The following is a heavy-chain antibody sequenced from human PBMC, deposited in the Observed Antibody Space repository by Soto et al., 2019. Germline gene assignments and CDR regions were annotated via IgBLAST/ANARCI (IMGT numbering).Heavy chain of an antibody. J-gene: IGHJ3*02. CDR2: FDPEDGET. V-gene: IGHV1-24*01. Sequence: GASVKVSCKVPGYTLTELSMHWVRQAPGKGLEWMGGFDPEDGETIYAQKFQGRVTMTEDTSTDTAYMELSSLRSEDTAVYYCATEAWSAHRTYAFDIWGEGTMVTVSS. CDR1: GYTLTELS. D-gene: IGHD3-3*01. CDR3: ATEAWSAHRTYAFDI.